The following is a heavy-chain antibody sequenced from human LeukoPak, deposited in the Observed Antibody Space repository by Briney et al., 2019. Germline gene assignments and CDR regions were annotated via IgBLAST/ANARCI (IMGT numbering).Heavy chain of an antibody. J-gene: IGHJ4*02. CDR2: IYYSGST. Sequence: SETLSLTCTVSGGSISSYYWSWIRQHPGKGLEWIGYIYYSGSTYYNPSLKSRVTISVDTSKNQFSLKLSSVTAADTAVYYCAYQYRGYSAYDGFDYWGQGTLVTVSS. D-gene: IGHD5-12*01. CDR3: AYQYRGYSAYDGFDY. CDR1: GGSISSYY. V-gene: IGHV4-59*06.